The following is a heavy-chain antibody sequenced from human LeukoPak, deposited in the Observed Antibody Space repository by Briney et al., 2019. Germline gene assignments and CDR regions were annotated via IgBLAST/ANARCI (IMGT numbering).Heavy chain of an antibody. Sequence: WGSLRLSCTTSGFTFSDYYMRWFRQAPGKGLEWLSYIDGNPDNVYYADSVRGRFTIFRDNAKNSLYLQMNRLRGEDRAVYCCVRAYYRGYSDDFDSWGQGTLVTVSS. CDR1: GFTFSDYY. CDR3: VRAYYRGYSDDFDS. J-gene: IGHJ4*02. D-gene: IGHD3-10*01. CDR2: IDGNPDNV. V-gene: IGHV3-11*01.